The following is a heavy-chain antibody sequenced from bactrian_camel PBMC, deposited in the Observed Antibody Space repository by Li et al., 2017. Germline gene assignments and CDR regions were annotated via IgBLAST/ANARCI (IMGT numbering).Heavy chain of an antibody. CDR2: ISSSGGSAT. CDR3: LPRGITYNRALDI. CDR1: GFTFRNYR. Sequence: QLVESGGGLVQPGGSLRLSCVGSGFTFRNYRMLWVRQAPGKGLEWVSTISSSGGSATTYADSVKGRFTISRDNAKNAVYLQMNSLKSEDTALYYCLPRGITYNRALDIWGEGTQVTVS. D-gene: IGHD1*01. J-gene: IGHJ4*01. V-gene: IGHV3S25*01.